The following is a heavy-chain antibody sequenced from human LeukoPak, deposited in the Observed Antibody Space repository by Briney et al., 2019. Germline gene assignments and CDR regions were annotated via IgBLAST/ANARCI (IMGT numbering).Heavy chain of an antibody. V-gene: IGHV3-48*01. CDR1: GFTFSSYS. CDR3: ARALEMATINDAFDI. CDR2: ISSSSSTI. J-gene: IGHJ3*02. Sequence: GGSLRLSCAASGFTFSSYSMNWVRQAPGKGLEWVSYISSSSSTIYYADSVKGRFTISRDNAKNSLYLQMNSLRAEDTAVYYCARALEMATINDAFDIWGQGTMVTVSS. D-gene: IGHD5-24*01.